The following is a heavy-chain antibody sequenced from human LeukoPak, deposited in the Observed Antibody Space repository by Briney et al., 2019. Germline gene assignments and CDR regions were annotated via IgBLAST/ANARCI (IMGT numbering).Heavy chain of an antibody. Sequence: PSETLSLTCTVSGGSISSYYWSWLRQPPGKGLQWIGYIYYSGNTKYNPSLKSRVTISVDTSKNQFSLELSSVTAADTAVYYCARSSGSYYLEDGLDVWGQGTTVTVSS. CDR3: ARSSGSYYLEDGLDV. J-gene: IGHJ6*02. D-gene: IGHD3-10*01. CDR1: GGSISSYY. V-gene: IGHV4-59*08. CDR2: IYYSGNT.